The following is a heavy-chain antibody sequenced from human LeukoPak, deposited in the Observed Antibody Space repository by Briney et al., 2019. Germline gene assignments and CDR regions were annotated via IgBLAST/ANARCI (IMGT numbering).Heavy chain of an antibody. CDR3: AKDFVDYGDRAYYLDY. CDR1: GFTFSNYW. D-gene: IGHD4-17*01. V-gene: IGHV3-30*18. J-gene: IGHJ4*02. CDR2: ISYDGSNK. Sequence: GGSLRLSCAASGFTFSNYWMHWVRQAPGKGLEWVAVISYDGSNKHYADSVKGRFTISRDNPKNTPYLQMNSLRAEDTAVYYCAKDFVDYGDRAYYLDYWGQGTLVTVSS.